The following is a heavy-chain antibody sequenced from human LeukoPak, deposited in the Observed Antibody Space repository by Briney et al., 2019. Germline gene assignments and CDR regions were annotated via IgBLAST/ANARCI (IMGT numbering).Heavy chain of an antibody. J-gene: IGHJ4*02. D-gene: IGHD4-17*01. CDR2: ISYDGSNK. CDR1: GFTFSSYA. V-gene: IGHV3-30*04. Sequence: GRSLRLSCAASGFTFSSYAMHWVRQAPGKGLEWVAVISYDGSNKYYADSVKGRFTISRDNSKNTLYLQMNSLRAEDTAVYYCERDKVRPVITVTTMVCDYWGQGTLVTVSS. CDR3: ERDKVRPVITVTTMVCDY.